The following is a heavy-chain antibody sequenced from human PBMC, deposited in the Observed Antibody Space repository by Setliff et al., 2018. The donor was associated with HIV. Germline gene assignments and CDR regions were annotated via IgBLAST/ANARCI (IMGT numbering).Heavy chain of an antibody. CDR2: IYYSGTT. D-gene: IGHD3-16*02. Sequence: SETLSLTCTVSGGSTSSYHWGWIRQPPGKGLEWIGYIYYSGTTNYNSSLKSRVTISVATSKTQFSLQLSSVTAADTALYYCARYRNDAFDVWGQGTMVTVSS. V-gene: IGHV4-59*01. CDR3: ARYRNDAFDV. CDR1: GGSTSSYH. J-gene: IGHJ3*01.